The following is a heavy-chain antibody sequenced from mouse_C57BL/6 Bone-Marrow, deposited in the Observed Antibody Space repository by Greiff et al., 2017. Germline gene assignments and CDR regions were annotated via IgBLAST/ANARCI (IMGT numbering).Heavy chain of an antibody. J-gene: IGHJ1*03. CDR1: GYTFTSYG. V-gene: IGHV1-81*01. Sequence: VQLQQSGAELARPGASVKLSCKASGYTFTSYGISWVKQRTGQGLEWIGEIYPRSGNTYYNEKFKGKATLTADKSSSTAYMELRSLTSEDSAVYFCAVITTVVANWYFDVWGTGTTVTVSS. D-gene: IGHD1-1*01. CDR2: IYPRSGNT. CDR3: AVITTVVANWYFDV.